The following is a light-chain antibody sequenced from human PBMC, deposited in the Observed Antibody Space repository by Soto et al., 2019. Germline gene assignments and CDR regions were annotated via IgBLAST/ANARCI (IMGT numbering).Light chain of an antibody. CDR2: DAS. CDR1: QDISNY. Sequence: DIQMTQSPSSLSASVGDRVTITCQASQDISNYLNWYQQKPGKAPKLLIYDASNLETGVPSRFSGSGSGTDFTFTISSLQPEDIATYYCQQYDNLPPTCGGGTKVQIK. CDR3: QQYDNLPPT. V-gene: IGKV1-33*01. J-gene: IGKJ4*01.